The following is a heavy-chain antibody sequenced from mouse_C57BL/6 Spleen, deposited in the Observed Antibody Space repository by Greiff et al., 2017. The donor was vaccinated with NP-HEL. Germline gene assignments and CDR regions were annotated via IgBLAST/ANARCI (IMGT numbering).Heavy chain of an antibody. Sequence: EVKLMESGGGLVKPGGSLKLSCAASGFTFSSYAMSWVRQTPEKRLEWVATISDGGSYTYYPDNVKGRFTISRDNVKNNLYLQMSHLKSEDTAMYYCARATTAWYFDVWGTGTTVTVSS. CDR1: GFTFSSYA. CDR2: ISDGGSYT. CDR3: ARATTAWYFDV. D-gene: IGHD1-2*01. J-gene: IGHJ1*03. V-gene: IGHV5-4*03.